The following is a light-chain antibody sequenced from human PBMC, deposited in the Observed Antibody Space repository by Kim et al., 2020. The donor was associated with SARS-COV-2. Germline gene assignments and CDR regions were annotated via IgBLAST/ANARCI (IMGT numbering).Light chain of an antibody. CDR1: RDIRNN. CDR3: TQSPIPPYH. Sequence: DIQMTQSPSSLSASVGDTVTITCRASRDIRNNLNWYQQKAGKAPELLIHTTSTLQPGVPSRVSGSGSGTDFTLTISSLQPADFATYGRTQSPIPPYHVGQGNKSEI. CDR2: TTS. V-gene: IGKV1-39*01. J-gene: IGKJ2*01.